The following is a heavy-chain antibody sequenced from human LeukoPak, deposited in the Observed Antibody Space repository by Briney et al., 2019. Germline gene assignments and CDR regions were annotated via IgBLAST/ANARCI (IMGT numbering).Heavy chain of an antibody. J-gene: IGHJ4*02. CDR2: INHSGST. V-gene: IGHV4-34*01. CDR1: GGSFSGYY. Sequence: SETLSLTCAVYGGSFSGYYWSWIRQPPGKGLEWIGEINHSGSTNYNPSLKSRVTISVDTSKNQFSLKLSSVTAADTAVYYCARGSAFTIFGVVTPFDYWGQGTLVTVSS. CDR3: ARGSAFTIFGVVTPFDY. D-gene: IGHD3-3*01.